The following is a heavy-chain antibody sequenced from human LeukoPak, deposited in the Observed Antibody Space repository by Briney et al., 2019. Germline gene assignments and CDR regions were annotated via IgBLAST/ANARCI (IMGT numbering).Heavy chain of an antibody. CDR3: TTDTTYDFWSGSPDDYYYYGMDV. V-gene: IGHV3-15*07. CDR1: GFTFSNAW. J-gene: IGHJ6*02. D-gene: IGHD3-3*01. Sequence: PGGSLRLSCAASGFTFSNAWMNWVRQAPGKGLEWVGRIKSKTDGGTTDYAAPVKGRFTISRDDSKNTLYLQMNSLKTEDTAVYCCTTDTTYDFWSGSPDDYYYYGMDVWGQGTTVTVSS. CDR2: IKSKTDGGTT.